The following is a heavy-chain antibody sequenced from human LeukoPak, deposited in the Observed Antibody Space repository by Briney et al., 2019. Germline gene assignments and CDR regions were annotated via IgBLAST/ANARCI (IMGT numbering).Heavy chain of an antibody. CDR1: GFTFSSCS. D-gene: IGHD6-13*01. V-gene: IGHV3-21*01. J-gene: IGHJ5*02. CDR3: ARTPEQQLVRWFDP. CDR2: ISSSSSYI. Sequence: GGSLRLSCAASGFTFSSCSMNWVRQAPGKGLEWVSSISSSSSYIYYADSVKGRFTISRDNAKNSLYLQMNSLRAEDTAVYYCARTPEQQLVRWFDPWGQGTLVTVSS.